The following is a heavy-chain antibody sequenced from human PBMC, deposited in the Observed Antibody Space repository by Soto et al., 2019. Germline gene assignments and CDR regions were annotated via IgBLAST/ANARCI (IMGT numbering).Heavy chain of an antibody. V-gene: IGHV3-23*01. CDR1: GFTFSVYA. D-gene: IGHD6-19*01. Sequence: PGGSLRLSCGASGFTFSVYAMTWVRQAPGKGLEWVSAISGNGGSTYYADSVKGRFTISRDNSKSTLHLQMNSLRAEDTAVYYCARDDIPGRAVAIYGMDVWGQGTTVTVSS. CDR3: ARDDIPGRAVAIYGMDV. J-gene: IGHJ6*02. CDR2: ISGNGGST.